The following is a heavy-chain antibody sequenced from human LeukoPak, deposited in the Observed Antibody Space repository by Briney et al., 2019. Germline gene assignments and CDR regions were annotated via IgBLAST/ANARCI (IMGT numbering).Heavy chain of an antibody. CDR1: GFTVSSNY. V-gene: IGHV3-66*01. Sequence: GGSLRLSCAASGFTVSSNYMSWVRQAPGKGLEWVSVIYSGGSTYYADSVKGRFTISRDNSKNTLYLQMNSLRAEDTAVYYCARSGSHRTIDYWGQGTLVTVSS. D-gene: IGHD1-26*01. J-gene: IGHJ4*02. CDR2: IYSGGST. CDR3: ARSGSHRTIDY.